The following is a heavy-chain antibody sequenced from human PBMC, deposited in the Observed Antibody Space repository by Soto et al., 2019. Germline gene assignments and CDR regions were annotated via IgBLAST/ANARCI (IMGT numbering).Heavy chain of an antibody. Sequence: EVQLVESGGGLVQPGGSLRLSCAASGFTFTSYAMNWVRQAPGKGLEWISYISTSGATIYYADSVSGRFTNSRDNAKNSLSLQMNSLRAEDTALYYCARGPVSNDHYFDYWGQGALVTVSS. CDR2: ISTSGATI. CDR1: GFTFTSYA. D-gene: IGHD3-16*01. J-gene: IGHJ4*02. CDR3: ARGPVSNDHYFDY. V-gene: IGHV3-48*01.